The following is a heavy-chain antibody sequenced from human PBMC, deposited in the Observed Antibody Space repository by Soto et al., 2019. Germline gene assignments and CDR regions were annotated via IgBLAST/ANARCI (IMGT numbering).Heavy chain of an antibody. D-gene: IGHD6-19*01. CDR1: GFTFSSYW. V-gene: IGHV3-7*04. CDR2: IKQDGREK. CDR3: ARDGSGWYSAYYYGMDV. J-gene: IGHJ6*02. Sequence: EVQLVESGGGLVQPGGSLRLSCAASGFTFSSYWMSWVRQAPGKGLEWVANIKQDGREKYYVDSVKGRFTISRDNAKTALYLQMNRLRAEDTAVYYCARDGSGWYSAYYYGMDVWGQGTTVTVSS.